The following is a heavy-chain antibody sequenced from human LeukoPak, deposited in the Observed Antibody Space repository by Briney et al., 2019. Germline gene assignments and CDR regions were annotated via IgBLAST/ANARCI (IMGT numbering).Heavy chain of an antibody. V-gene: IGHV4-59*01. CDR3: ARSPTAYYDFWSGPDY. CDR2: IYYSGST. Sequence: PSETLSLTCTVSGGSIGSYYWSWIRQPPGKGLEWIGYIYYSGSTNYNPSLKSRVTISVDTSKNQFSLKLSSVTAADTAVYYCARSPTAYYDFWSGPDYWGQGTLVTVSS. CDR1: GGSIGSYY. D-gene: IGHD3-3*01. J-gene: IGHJ4*02.